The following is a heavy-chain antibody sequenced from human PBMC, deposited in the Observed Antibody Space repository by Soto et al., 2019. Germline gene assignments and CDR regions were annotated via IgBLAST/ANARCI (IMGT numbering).Heavy chain of an antibody. V-gene: IGHV4-34*01. J-gene: IGHJ6*04. D-gene: IGHD3-16*01. CDR2: INHSGST. CDR1: GGSFSGYY. CDR3: ARGWGMDV. Sequence: SETLSLTCAVYGGSFSGYYWSWIRQPPGKGLEWIGEINHSGSTNYNPSLKSRVTISVDTSKNQFSLKLSSVTAADTAVYYCARGWGMDVWGKGTTVTVSS.